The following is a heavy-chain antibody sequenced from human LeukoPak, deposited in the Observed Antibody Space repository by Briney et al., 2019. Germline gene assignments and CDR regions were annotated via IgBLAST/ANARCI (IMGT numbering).Heavy chain of an antibody. D-gene: IGHD3-3*01. CDR2: ISYDGSNK. CDR3: ARIAVVGYDFWSHNEGYDY. CDR1: GFTFGSYA. Sequence: GGSLRLSCAASGFTFGSYAMHWVRQAPGKGLEWVAVISYDGSNKYYADSVKGRFTISRGNSKNTLYLQMNSLRAEDTAVYYCARIAVVGYDFWSHNEGYDYWGQGTLVTVSS. V-gene: IGHV3-30-3*01. J-gene: IGHJ4*02.